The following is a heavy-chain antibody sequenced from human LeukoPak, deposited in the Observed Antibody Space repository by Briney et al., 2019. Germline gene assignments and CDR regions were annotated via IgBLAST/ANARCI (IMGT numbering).Heavy chain of an antibody. V-gene: IGHV3-23*01. D-gene: IGHD6-13*01. CDR1: SFTFSSYV. CDR3: AKAKRRAVAAAETFDY. J-gene: IGHJ4*02. CDR2: VSTTGGST. Sequence: GGSLRLSCGASSFTFSSYVMSWVRQAPGKGLEWVSTVSTTGGSTYYADSVKGRFTISRDNSKDTLYLQMNSLRAEDTAVYYCAKAKRRAVAAAETFDYWGQGTLVTVSS.